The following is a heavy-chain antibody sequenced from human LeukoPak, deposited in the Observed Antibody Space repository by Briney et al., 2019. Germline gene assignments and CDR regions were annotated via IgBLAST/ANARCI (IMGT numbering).Heavy chain of an antibody. J-gene: IGHJ4*02. D-gene: IGHD3-16*01. CDR1: GGSISSYY. Sequence: SETLSLTCTVSGGSISSYYWSWIRQPAGKGLEWIGRIYTSGSTNHNPSLKSRVTMSVDTSKNQFSLKLSSVTAADTAVYYCARDQNPLGEGNYFDYWGQGTLVTVSS. CDR2: IYTSGST. CDR3: ARDQNPLGEGNYFDY. V-gene: IGHV4-4*07.